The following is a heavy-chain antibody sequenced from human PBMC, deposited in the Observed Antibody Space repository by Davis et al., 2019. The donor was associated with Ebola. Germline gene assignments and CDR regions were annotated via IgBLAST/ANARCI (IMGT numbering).Heavy chain of an antibody. D-gene: IGHD3-10*01. CDR3: ARVFGELYYYGMDV. V-gene: IGHV4-61*01. CDR2: ISYSGST. CDR1: GGSVSSGSYY. J-gene: IGHJ6*02. Sequence: SETLSLTCTVSGGSVSSGSYYWSWIRQPPGKGLEWIGYISYSGSTNYNPSLKSRVTISVDTSKNQFSLKLSSVTAADTAVYYCARVFGELYYYGMDVWGQGTTVTVSS.